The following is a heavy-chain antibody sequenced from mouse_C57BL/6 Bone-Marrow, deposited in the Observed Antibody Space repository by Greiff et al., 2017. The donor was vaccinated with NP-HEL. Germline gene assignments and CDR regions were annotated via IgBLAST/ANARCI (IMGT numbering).Heavy chain of an antibody. CDR2: IYPGDGDT. V-gene: IGHV1-80*01. CDR3: ARRVDYGSSYGFAY. CDR1: GYAFSSYW. D-gene: IGHD1-1*01. Sequence: QVQLQQSGAELVKPGASVKISCKASGYAFSSYWTNWVKQRPGKGLEWIGQIYPGDGDTNYNGKFKGKATLTADKSSSTAYMQRSSLTSEDSAVYFCARRVDYGSSYGFAYWGQGTLVTVSA. J-gene: IGHJ3*01.